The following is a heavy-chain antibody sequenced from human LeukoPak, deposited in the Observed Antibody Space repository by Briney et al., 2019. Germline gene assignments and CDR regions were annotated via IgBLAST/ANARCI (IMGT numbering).Heavy chain of an antibody. Sequence: GGSLRLSCAGSGFSFSHYAINWVRQAPGKGLEWVSSITSSSDYIYYADSVKGRFTISRDNARNSLYLQINSLRAEDTAVYYCARGANDDILTGYLDYWGQGTLVTVSS. V-gene: IGHV3-21*01. D-gene: IGHD3-9*01. CDR1: GFSFSHYA. CDR2: ITSSSDYI. J-gene: IGHJ4*02. CDR3: ARGANDDILTGYLDY.